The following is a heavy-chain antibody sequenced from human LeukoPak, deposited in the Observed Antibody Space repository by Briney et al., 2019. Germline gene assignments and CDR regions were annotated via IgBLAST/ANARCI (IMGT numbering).Heavy chain of an antibody. J-gene: IGHJ5*02. CDR3: ARAMFAATVVGWFDP. D-gene: IGHD4-23*01. CDR1: GGSITRRSVSSGDYY. Sequence: SETLSLACTVSGGSITRRSVSSGDYYWSWIRQPPEKGLEWIGYISYSGSTYSNPSLKSRVTMSIDTSKNQFSLKVNSVTAADTAVYYCARAMFAATVVGWFDPWGQGTLVTVSS. CDR2: ISYSGST. V-gene: IGHV4-30-4*01.